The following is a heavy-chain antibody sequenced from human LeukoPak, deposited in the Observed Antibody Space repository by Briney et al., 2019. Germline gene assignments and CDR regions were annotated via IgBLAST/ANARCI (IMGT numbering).Heavy chain of an antibody. CDR1: GYTFTGYY. CDR2: INPNSGGT. Sequence: GASVKVSCKASGYTFTGYYMHWVRQAPGQGLEWMGWINPNSGGTNYAQKFQGRVTMTRDTSISTAYMELSRLRSDDTAVYYCARDFGWFGEYNLFDYWGQGTLVTVSS. V-gene: IGHV1-2*02. D-gene: IGHD3-10*01. J-gene: IGHJ4*02. CDR3: ARDFGWFGEYNLFDY.